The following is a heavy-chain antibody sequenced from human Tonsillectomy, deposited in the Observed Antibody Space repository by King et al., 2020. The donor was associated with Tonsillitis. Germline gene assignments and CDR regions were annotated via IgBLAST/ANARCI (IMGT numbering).Heavy chain of an antibody. Sequence: VQLVESGGGLVQPGGSLRLSCAASGFTFNNYAMTWVRQAPGKGLEWVSTISDTGGVTYYADSVKGRFTISRDNSKNSLYLQMNSLRAEDTAVYYCAKDPADYYYYHAMDVWGKGTTVTVSS. CDR1: GFTFNNYA. CDR2: ISDTGGVT. CDR3: AKDPADYYYYHAMDV. J-gene: IGHJ6*04. V-gene: IGHV3-23*04.